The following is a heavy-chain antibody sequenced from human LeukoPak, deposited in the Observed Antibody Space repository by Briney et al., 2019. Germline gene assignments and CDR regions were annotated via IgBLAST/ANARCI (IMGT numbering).Heavy chain of an antibody. J-gene: IGHJ6*02. Sequence: PWETLSLTCSVSGGSISAYYWSWIRQPAGKGLEWIGRFYCSGNTNYNPSLKGRVPMSVDTSKNQISLRLRTVTAADTAVYFCARDNLEYSVHYGMDVWGQGTAVTVSS. CDR3: ARDNLEYSVHYGMDV. V-gene: IGHV4-4*07. CDR1: GGSISAYY. CDR2: FYCSGNT. D-gene: IGHD3-3*01.